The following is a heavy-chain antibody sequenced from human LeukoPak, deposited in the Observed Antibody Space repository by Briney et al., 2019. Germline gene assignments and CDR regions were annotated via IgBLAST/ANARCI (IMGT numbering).Heavy chain of an antibody. J-gene: IGHJ4*02. Sequence: GESLKIACKASGYSFTTYWIGWVRQAPGKGLEWMGIIYPADSSTEYSPSFQGQVTISVDKSVNTAYLQWSRLKASDTATYYCARHGEELLWFGESCFDYWGQGTLVTVSP. CDR2: IYPADSST. CDR1: GYSFTTYW. V-gene: IGHV5-51*01. CDR3: ARHGEELLWFGESCFDY. D-gene: IGHD3-10*01.